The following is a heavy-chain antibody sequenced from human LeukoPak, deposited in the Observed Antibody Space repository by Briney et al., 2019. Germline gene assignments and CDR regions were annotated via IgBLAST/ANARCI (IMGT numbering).Heavy chain of an antibody. CDR2: INPSGDST. CDR3: ARDSKWRYSYGPSVEDYDNYGMDV. V-gene: IGHV1-46*01. CDR1: GYTFTSYY. Sequence: ASVKVSCKASGYTFTSYYMHWVRQAPGQGREWMGIINPSGDSTSYAQKFQGRVTMTMDTSTGTLYMELSSLRSEDTAVYYCARDSKWRYSYGPSVEDYDNYGMDVWGKGTTVTVSS. J-gene: IGHJ6*04. D-gene: IGHD5-18*01.